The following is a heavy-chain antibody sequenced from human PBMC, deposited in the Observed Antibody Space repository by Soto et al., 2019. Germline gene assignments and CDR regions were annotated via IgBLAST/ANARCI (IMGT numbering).Heavy chain of an antibody. CDR3: ARSAVPRGGWFRP. D-gene: IGHD2-15*01. Sequence: QVHLQESAPGLVNPSGTLSLTCNVPGGSISTYYWNWIRRPAGKGLEWIGRIYASGSPNYNPSLKSRVIMSVDTSKNQFSLTMSSVTAADTAMYYCARSAVPRGGWFRPWGQGILVTVSP. CDR2: IYASGSP. CDR1: GGSISTYY. V-gene: IGHV4-4*07. J-gene: IGHJ5*02.